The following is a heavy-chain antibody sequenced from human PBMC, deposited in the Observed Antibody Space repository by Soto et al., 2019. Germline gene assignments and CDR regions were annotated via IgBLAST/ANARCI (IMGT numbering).Heavy chain of an antibody. V-gene: IGHV1-69*13. J-gene: IGHJ6*02. Sequence: SVKVSCKASGGTFSSYAISWVRQAPGQGLEWMGGIIPIFGTANYAQKFQGRVTITADESTSTAYMELSSLRSEDTAVYYCARAKNLMVRGLITNYYYYGMDVWG. CDR1: GGTFSSYA. D-gene: IGHD3-10*01. CDR2: IIPIFGTA. CDR3: ARAKNLMVRGLITNYYYYGMDV.